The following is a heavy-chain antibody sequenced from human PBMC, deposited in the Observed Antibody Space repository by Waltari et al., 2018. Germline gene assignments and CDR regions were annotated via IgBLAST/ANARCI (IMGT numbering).Heavy chain of an antibody. J-gene: IGHJ6*02. D-gene: IGHD6-6*01. CDR1: GGTFSSSA. CDR2: IIPIFGTA. Sequence: QVQLVQSGAEVKKPGSSVKVSCKASGGTFSSSAISWVRQAPGPGPEWMGGIIPIFGTANYAQKFQGRVTITADESTSTAYMELSSLRSEDTAVYYCARAITYSSSPEDYYYYGMDVWGQGTTVTVSS. V-gene: IGHV1-69*13. CDR3: ARAITYSSSPEDYYYYGMDV.